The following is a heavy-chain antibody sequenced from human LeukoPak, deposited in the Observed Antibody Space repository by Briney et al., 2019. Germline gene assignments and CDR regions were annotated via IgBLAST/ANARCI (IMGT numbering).Heavy chain of an antibody. D-gene: IGHD6-25*01. J-gene: IGHJ6*02. Sequence: GEPLKISCRGSGYTFTKYLIGWMRQMPVKGLEWMRIIYPDDSETRYSPSFQGHVTISVDRSIGAAYLQWSGLKASDSAIYYCTRHKFGGYVSYYYGMDVWGQGTTVTVSS. CDR1: GYTFTKYL. CDR2: IYPDDSET. V-gene: IGHV5-51*01. CDR3: TRHKFGGYVSYYYGMDV.